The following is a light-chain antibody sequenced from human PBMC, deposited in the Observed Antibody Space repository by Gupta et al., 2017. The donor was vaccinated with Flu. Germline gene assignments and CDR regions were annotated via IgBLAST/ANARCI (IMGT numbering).Light chain of an antibody. CDR1: QGIGSF. V-gene: IGKV1-9*01. CDR2: DAS. Sequence: DIQLTQSPSFLSASVGDRVTITCRASQGIGSFLAWYQQEPGKAPKVLIYDASTWKSGVPSRFSGSSSGTEFTLTISSRQPEDFATYCCQQRSYSPFTFGQGTXLDIK. J-gene: IGKJ5*01. CDR3: QQRSYSPFT.